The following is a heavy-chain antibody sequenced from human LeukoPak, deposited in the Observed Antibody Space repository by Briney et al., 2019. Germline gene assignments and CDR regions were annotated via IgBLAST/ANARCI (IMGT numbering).Heavy chain of an antibody. D-gene: IGHD1-26*01. CDR1: GFTFDDYA. CDR2: ISWNSGSI. Sequence: PGGSLRLSCAASGFTFDDYAMHWVRQAPGKGLEWVSGISWNSGSIGYADSVKGRFTISGDNAKNSLYLQMNSLRAEDMALYYCAKSGVGATIKAFDIWGQGTMVTVSS. V-gene: IGHV3-9*03. CDR3: AKSGVGATIKAFDI. J-gene: IGHJ3*02.